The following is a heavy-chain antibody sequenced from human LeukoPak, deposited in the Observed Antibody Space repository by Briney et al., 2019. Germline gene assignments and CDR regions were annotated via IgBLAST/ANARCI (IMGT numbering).Heavy chain of an antibody. V-gene: IGHV3-30*03. D-gene: IGHD6-13*01. CDR1: GFTFGSYG. J-gene: IGHJ5*02. Sequence: PGGSLRLSCAASGFTFGSYGMHWVRQAPGKGLEWVAVISYDGSNKYYADSVKGRFTISRDNSKNTLYLQMNSLRAEDTAVYYCARGGSSSWYEVFDPWGQGTLVTVSS. CDR3: ARGGSSSWYEVFDP. CDR2: ISYDGSNK.